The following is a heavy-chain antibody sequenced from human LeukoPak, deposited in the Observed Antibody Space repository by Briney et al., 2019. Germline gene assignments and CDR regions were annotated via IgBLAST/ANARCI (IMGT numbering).Heavy chain of an antibody. CDR1: GFTVSSNC. CDR2: IESHGDI. J-gene: IGHJ4*02. V-gene: IGHV3-13*01. CDR3: AKVHRSGAYDY. D-gene: IGHD3-10*01. Sequence: AGGSVTLYCAASGFTVSSNCLVWLRHAQGNGLVWVSFIESHGDIYYAGSVKGRFTISRESAENSVYLQMNNLRVGDTAIYYCAKVHRSGAYDYWGRGPLVTVSS.